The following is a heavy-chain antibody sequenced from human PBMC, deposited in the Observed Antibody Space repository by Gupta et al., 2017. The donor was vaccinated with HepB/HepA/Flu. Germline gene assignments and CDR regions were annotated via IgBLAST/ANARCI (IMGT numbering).Heavy chain of an antibody. CDR2: IHYTGTT. Sequence: QVQLQESGPGLVKPSQTLSLTCTVSGDSISSVDYFWSWIRHIPGKGLEWLGHIHYTGTTFYTPSLKSRLTISLDTSENQFFLKLSSVSAADTAVYYCARWQDYGGNAWFDPWGPGTLVTVSS. CDR3: ARWQDYGGNAWFDP. D-gene: IGHD4-23*01. CDR1: GDSISSVDYF. J-gene: IGHJ5*02. V-gene: IGHV4-30-4*01.